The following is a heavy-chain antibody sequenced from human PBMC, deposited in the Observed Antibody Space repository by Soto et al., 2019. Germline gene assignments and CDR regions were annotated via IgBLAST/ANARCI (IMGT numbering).Heavy chain of an antibody. CDR1: GYTFTSYG. D-gene: IGHD2-15*01. Sequence: ASLKVSCKASGYTFTSYGISWVRQAPGQGLEWMGWVSAYNGNTNYAQKLQGRVTMTTDTSTSTAYMELRSLRSDDTAVYYCARERKYCSGGSCSYYFDYWGQGTLVTVSS. V-gene: IGHV1-18*01. J-gene: IGHJ4*02. CDR3: ARERKYCSGGSCSYYFDY. CDR2: VSAYNGNT.